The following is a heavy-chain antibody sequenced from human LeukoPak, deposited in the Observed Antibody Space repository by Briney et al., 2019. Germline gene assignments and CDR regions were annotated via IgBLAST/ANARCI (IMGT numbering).Heavy chain of an antibody. CDR3: AREGYYGSGLYYYYYMDV. D-gene: IGHD3-10*01. CDR1: GFTFSSYS. J-gene: IGHJ6*03. Sequence: GGSLRLSCAASGFTFSSYSMNWVRQAPGKGLEWVSYISGSSSTIYYADSVKGRFTISRDNAKNSLYLQMNSLRAEDTAVYYCAREGYYGSGLYYYYYMDVWGKGTTVTVSS. V-gene: IGHV3-48*01. CDR2: ISGSSSTI.